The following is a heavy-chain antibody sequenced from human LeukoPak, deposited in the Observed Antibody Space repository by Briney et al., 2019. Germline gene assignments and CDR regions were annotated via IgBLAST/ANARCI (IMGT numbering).Heavy chain of an antibody. V-gene: IGHV1-58*01. CDR2: IVVGSGNT. Sequence: GASVKVSCKASGFTFTSSAVQWVRQARGQRLEWIGWIVVGSGNTNYAQKFQERVTITRDMSTSTAYMKLSSLRSEDTAVYYCAAETTWDDYYYYGMDVWGQGTTVTVSS. D-gene: IGHD4-17*01. CDR1: GFTFTSSA. CDR3: AAETTWDDYYYYGMDV. J-gene: IGHJ6*02.